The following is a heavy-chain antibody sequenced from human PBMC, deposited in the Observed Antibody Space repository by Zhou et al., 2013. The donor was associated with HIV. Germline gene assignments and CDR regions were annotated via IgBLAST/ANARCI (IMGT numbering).Heavy chain of an antibody. J-gene: IGHJ4*02. D-gene: IGHD3-16*01. CDR1: GYTFTNYA. Sequence: QVQLVQSGADVKKPGASVKVSCRASGYTFTNYALHWVRQAPGQRLEWMGWIDTGNGNTKYSQNFQDRVTITRDISASTVYMEMTSLRSEDTAVYYCATIPHLTGSTVDMTAIGGGDYWGRGTPVTVSS. CDR3: ATIPHLTGSTVDMTAIGGGDY. CDR2: IDTGNGNT. V-gene: IGHV1-3*04.